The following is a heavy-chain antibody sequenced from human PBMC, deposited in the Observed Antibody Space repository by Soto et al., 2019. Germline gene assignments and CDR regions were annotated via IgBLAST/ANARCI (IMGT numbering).Heavy chain of an antibody. CDR1: GFPFGPFY. V-gene: IGHV3-74*01. J-gene: IGHJ3*02. CDR3: ARPPWNYYDSSEGDAFDI. Sequence: PGGSLRLSCAASGFPFGPFYMHWVRQAPGKGLEWVSHINGDGTTTVYADSVKGRFTISRDNAKNTLYLQMNSLRAEDTAVYYCARPPWNYYDSSEGDAFDIWGQGTMVTVXS. CDR2: INGDGTTT. D-gene: IGHD3-22*01.